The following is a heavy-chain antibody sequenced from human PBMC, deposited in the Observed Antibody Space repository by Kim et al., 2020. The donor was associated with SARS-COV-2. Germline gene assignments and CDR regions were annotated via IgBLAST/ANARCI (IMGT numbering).Heavy chain of an antibody. V-gene: IGHV5-51*01. Sequence: GESLKISCKGSGYSFTSYWIGWVRQMPGKGLEWMGIIYPGDSDTRYSPSFQGQVTISAYKSISTAYLQWSSLKASDTAMYYCARQPAYSSSYYYGMDVWGQGTTVTVSS. J-gene: IGHJ6*02. CDR3: ARQPAYSSSYYYGMDV. D-gene: IGHD6-6*01. CDR2: IYPGDSDT. CDR1: GYSFTSYW.